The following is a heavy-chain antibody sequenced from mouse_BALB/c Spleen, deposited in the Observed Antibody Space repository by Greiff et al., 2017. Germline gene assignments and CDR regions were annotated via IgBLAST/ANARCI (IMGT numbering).Heavy chain of an antibody. J-gene: IGHJ4*01. Sequence: VKLMESGPELVKPGALVMISCKASGYTFTSYDINWVKQRPGQGLECIGWSYPGDGSTKYNEKFKGKATLTADKTSSTAYMQLSSLTSENSAIYFCARRESYYYAMAYWGQGTSVTVSS. CDR2: SYPGDGST. V-gene: IGHV1S56*01. CDR1: GYTFTSYD. CDR3: ARRESYYYAMAY. D-gene: IGHD2-12*01.